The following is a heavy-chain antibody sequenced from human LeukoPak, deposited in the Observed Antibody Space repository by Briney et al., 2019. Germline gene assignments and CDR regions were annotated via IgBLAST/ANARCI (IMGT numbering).Heavy chain of an antibody. Sequence: GGSLRLSCAASGFTFSSYSMNWARQAPGKGLEWVSSISSSSSYIYYADSVKGRFTISRDNAKNSLYLQMNSLRAEDTAVYYCARCVVVPAAMGGSRPDYYGMDVWGQGTTVTVSS. V-gene: IGHV3-21*01. CDR3: ARCVVVPAAMGGSRPDYYGMDV. CDR2: ISSSSSYI. CDR1: GFTFSSYS. J-gene: IGHJ6*02. D-gene: IGHD2-2*01.